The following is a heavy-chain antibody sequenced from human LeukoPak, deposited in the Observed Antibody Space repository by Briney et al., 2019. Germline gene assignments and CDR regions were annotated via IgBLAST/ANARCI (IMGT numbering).Heavy chain of an antibody. V-gene: IGHV1-69*01. D-gene: IGHD2-15*01. J-gene: IGHJ5*02. CDR3: ARAAGHCSGGSCYVLQVFDP. CDR1: GGTFSNYA. CDR2: IIPIFGPA. Sequence: GSSVKVSCKASGGTFSNYALTWVRQAPGQGLEWMGGIIPIFGPADYAQKFQGRVTMTADESTSTAYMGLSSLRSEDTAVYYCARAAGHCSGGSCYVLQVFDPWGQGTLVTVSS.